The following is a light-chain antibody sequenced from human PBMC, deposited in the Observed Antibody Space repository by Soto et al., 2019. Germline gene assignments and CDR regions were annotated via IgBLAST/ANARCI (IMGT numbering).Light chain of an antibody. Sequence: DVVMTQSPLSLPVTLGQPASISCRSSQSLLYTDGNTYLNWFQQRPGQSPRRLIYKVSNRDSGVXGXXRGSGSGTAFSLKINRVEAEDVGVYDCMESTHWPYTFGQGTKLEIK. CDR1: QSLLYTDGNTY. CDR2: KVS. CDR3: MESTHWPYT. J-gene: IGKJ2*01. V-gene: IGKV2-30*01.